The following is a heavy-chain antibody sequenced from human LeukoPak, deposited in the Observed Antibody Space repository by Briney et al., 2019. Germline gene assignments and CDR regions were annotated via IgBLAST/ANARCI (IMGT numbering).Heavy chain of an antibody. J-gene: IGHJ5*02. D-gene: IGHD3-16*01. V-gene: IGHV4-39*07. CDR3: ARDMLITFGGNNWFDP. CDR2: IYYSGST. Sequence: SETLSLTCTVSGGSISSSSYYWGWIRQPPGKGLEWIGSIYYSGSTYCNPSLKSRVTISVDTSKNQFSLKLSSVTAADTAVYYCARDMLITFGGNNWFDPWGQGTLVTVSS. CDR1: GGSISSSSYY.